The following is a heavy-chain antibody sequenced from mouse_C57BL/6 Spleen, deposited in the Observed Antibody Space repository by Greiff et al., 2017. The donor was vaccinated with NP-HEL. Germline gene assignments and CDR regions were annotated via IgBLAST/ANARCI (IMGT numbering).Heavy chain of an antibody. CDR2: ISYDGSN. J-gene: IGHJ1*03. Sequence: EVQLQQSGPGLVKPSQSLSLTCSVTGYSITSGYYWNWIRQFPGNKLEWMGYISYDGSNNYNPSLKNRISITRDTSKNQFFLKLNSVTTEDTATDYCARNGYYGPDWYFDVWGTGTTVTVSS. D-gene: IGHD1-2*01. V-gene: IGHV3-6*01. CDR1: GYSITSGYY. CDR3: ARNGYYGPDWYFDV.